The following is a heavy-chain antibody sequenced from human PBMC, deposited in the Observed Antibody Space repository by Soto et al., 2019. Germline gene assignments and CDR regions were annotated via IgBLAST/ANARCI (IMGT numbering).Heavy chain of an antibody. CDR1: GSRFSNYV. V-gene: IGHV1-69*06. Sequence: SVKVSCKVSGSRFSNYVISWVRQAPGHGLEWLGRIIPIFNSTKYAQSFQGRVTITADKSTSTASLELSSLRSDDTAVYYCTREGRGKKAGYNGLVSLGYWGQGTLVTVSS. CDR3: TREGRGKKAGYNGLVSLGY. CDR2: IIPIFNST. J-gene: IGHJ4*02. D-gene: IGHD2-2*02.